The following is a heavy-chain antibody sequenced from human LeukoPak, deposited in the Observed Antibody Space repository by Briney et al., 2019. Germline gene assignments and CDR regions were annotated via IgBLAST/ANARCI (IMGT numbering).Heavy chain of an antibody. CDR2: MNPNSGNT. CDR3: ARGDSSSWYAYYYYDMDV. D-gene: IGHD6-13*01. CDR1: GYTFTSYD. Sequence: GASVEVSCKASGYTFTSYDVNWVRQATGQGLEWMGWMNPNSGNTGYAQKFQGRVTMTRNTSISTAYMELSSLRSEDTAVYYCARGDSSSWYAYYYYDMDVWGKGTTVTVSS. J-gene: IGHJ6*03. V-gene: IGHV1-8*01.